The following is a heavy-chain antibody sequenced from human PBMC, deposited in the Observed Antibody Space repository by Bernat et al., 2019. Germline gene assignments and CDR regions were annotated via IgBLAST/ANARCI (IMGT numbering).Heavy chain of an antibody. V-gene: IGHV3-33*01. CDR1: GFTFSSYG. CDR2: IWYDGSNE. D-gene: IGHD3-22*01. CDR3: AREIYDSSGYYRVRYFDY. J-gene: IGHJ4*02. Sequence: QVQLVESGGGVVQPGRSLRLSCAASGFTFSSYGMHWVRQAPGKGLEWVAVIWYDGSNEYYAGSVKGRFTNSRDNSKNTLYLQMNSLRAEDTAVYDCAREIYDSSGYYRVRYFDYWGQGTLVTVSS.